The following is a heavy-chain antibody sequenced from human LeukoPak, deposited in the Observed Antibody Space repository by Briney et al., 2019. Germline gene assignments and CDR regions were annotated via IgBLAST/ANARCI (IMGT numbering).Heavy chain of an antibody. CDR1: GGSISSGDYY. V-gene: IGHV4-31*03. D-gene: IGHD3-9*01. CDR3: ARAYYDIFTGYYYFDY. CDR2: IYYSGST. Sequence: PSETLSLTCTVSGGSISSGDYYWSWVRQHPGKGLEWIGYIYYSGSTYYNPSLKSRLILSVDTSKNQFSLKLSSVTAADTAVYYCARAYYDIFTGYYYFDYWGQGTLVTVSS. J-gene: IGHJ4*02.